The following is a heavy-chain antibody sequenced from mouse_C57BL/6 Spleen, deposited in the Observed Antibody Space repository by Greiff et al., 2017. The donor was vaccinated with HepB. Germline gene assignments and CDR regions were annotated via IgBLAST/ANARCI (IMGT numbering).Heavy chain of an antibody. Sequence: QVQLQQSGPELVKPGASVKISCKASGYAFSSSWMNWVKQRPGKGLEWIGRIYPGDGDTNYNGKFKGKATLTADKSSSTAYMQLSSLTSEDSAVYFWAKTTVVAPLYWYFDVWGTGTTVTVSS. CDR2: IYPGDGDT. J-gene: IGHJ1*03. CDR3: AKTTVVAPLYWYFDV. V-gene: IGHV1-82*01. CDR1: GYAFSSSW. D-gene: IGHD1-1*01.